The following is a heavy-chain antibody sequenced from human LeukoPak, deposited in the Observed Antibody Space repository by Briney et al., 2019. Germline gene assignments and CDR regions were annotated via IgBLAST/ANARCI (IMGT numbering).Heavy chain of an antibody. CDR1: GYTFTSYA. Sequence: ASVKVSCKASGYTFTSYAMHWVRQAPGQRLEWMGWINAGNGNTKYSQKFQGRVTITRDTSASTAYMELSSLRSEDTAVYYCARPAYYYDSSGYPYAFDIWGQGTMVTVSS. D-gene: IGHD3-22*01. CDR2: INAGNGNT. J-gene: IGHJ3*02. CDR3: ARPAYYYDSSGYPYAFDI. V-gene: IGHV1-3*01.